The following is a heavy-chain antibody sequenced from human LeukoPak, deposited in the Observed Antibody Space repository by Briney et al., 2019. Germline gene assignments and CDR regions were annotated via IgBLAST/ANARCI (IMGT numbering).Heavy chain of an antibody. V-gene: IGHV3-23*01. CDR2: ISGSGGST. J-gene: IGHJ4*02. Sequence: GSLXLSXEASGFTFSSFGMSWVRQAPGKGLEWVSAISGSGGSTYYADSVKGRLTISRDNSKNTLYLQMNSLRAEDTAVYYCAKGNNWGPFGYWGQGTLVTVSS. CDR3: AKGNNWGPFGY. D-gene: IGHD7-27*01. CDR1: GFTFSSFG.